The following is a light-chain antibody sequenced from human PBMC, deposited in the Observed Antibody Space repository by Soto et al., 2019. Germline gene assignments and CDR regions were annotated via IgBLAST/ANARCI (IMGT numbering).Light chain of an antibody. CDR1: SSDFGTYKL. V-gene: IGLV2-23*01. CDR3: CSYAATFSV. J-gene: IGLJ3*02. CDR2: EGT. Sequence: QSVLTQPASVSGSPGQSITISCIGTSSDFGTYKLFSWYQQHPNKAPKLIIYEGTKRPSGVSNRFSGSKSGDTASLTVSGLQAEDEADYFCCSYAATFSVFGGGTKLTVL.